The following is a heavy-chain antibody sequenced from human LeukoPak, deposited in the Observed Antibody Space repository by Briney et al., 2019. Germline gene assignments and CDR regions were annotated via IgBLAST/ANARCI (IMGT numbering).Heavy chain of an antibody. CDR3: ARWSDSSGSYSFDY. V-gene: IGHV3-21*01. J-gene: IGHJ4*02. Sequence: GGSLRLSCAASGFTFSRYSMSWVRQAPGKGLEWVSSISSSSSYIYYADSVKGRFTISRDNAKNSLYLQMNSLRAEDTAVYYCARWSDSSGSYSFDYWGQGTLVTVSS. CDR1: GFTFSRYS. CDR2: ISSSSSYI. D-gene: IGHD3-22*01.